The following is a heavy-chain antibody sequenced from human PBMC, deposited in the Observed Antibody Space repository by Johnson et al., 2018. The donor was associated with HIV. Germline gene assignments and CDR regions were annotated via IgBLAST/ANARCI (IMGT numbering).Heavy chain of an antibody. V-gene: IGHV3-7*05. CDR1: GFTFSSYW. J-gene: IGHJ3*02. Sequence: VQLVESGGGLVQPGGSLRLSCSASGFTFSSYWMAWVRQAPGKGLEWVANIKQDGSETHYLDSVKGRFTISRDNAKNSLYLQMNTLRAEDTAVYYCARDATYRKYALTSFDIWGQGTMVTVSS. CDR3: ARDATYRKYALTSFDI. CDR2: IKQDGSET. D-gene: IGHD1-14*01.